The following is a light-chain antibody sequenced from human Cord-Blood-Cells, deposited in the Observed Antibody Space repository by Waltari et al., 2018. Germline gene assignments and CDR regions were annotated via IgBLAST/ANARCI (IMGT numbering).Light chain of an antibody. Sequence: QSALTQPASVSGSPGQSITISCTGTSSDVGGYNYVSWYQQHPGKAPKRMIYDVSNRPYGVSNRFAGSKSGNTASLTISGLQAEDEADYYCSSYTSSSTWVFGGGTKLTIL. CDR1: SSDVGGYNY. CDR2: DVS. V-gene: IGLV2-14*01. J-gene: IGLJ3*02. CDR3: SSYTSSSTWV.